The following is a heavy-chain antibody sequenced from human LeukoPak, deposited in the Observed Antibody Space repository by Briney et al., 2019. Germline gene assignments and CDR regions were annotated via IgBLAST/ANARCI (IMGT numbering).Heavy chain of an antibody. D-gene: IGHD2/OR15-2a*01. CDR3: SDFRYFDY. CDR2: ISNNGGYT. J-gene: IGHJ4*02. CDR1: GFTFSSSA. V-gene: IGHV3-23*01. Sequence: GSLRLSCAASGFTFSSSAMSWVRQAPGKGLEWVSAISNNGGYTYYADSVQGRFTISRDNSKSTLCLQMNSLRAEDTAVYYCSDFRYFDYWGQGTLVTVSS.